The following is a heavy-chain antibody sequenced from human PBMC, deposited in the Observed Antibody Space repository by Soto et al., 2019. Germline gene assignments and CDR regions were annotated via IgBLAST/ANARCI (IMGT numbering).Heavy chain of an antibody. D-gene: IGHD1-26*01. CDR3: SCPYRASAYIQH. J-gene: IGHJ1*01. CDR2: IYYTGSA. Sequence: SETLSLTCTVSGGSISSGGYYWTWIRQHPGKGLEWIGYIYYTGSAYYNPSLKTRLTLSIDTSRSQFSLKLSSVTTADTAVYYFSCPYRASAYIQHWGQGTLVTVSS. V-gene: IGHV4-31*03. CDR1: GGSISSGGYY.